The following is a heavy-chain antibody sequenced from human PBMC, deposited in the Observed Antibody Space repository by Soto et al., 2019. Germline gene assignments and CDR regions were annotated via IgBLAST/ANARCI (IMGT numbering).Heavy chain of an antibody. CDR1: GYTFVDHY. V-gene: IGHV1-2*02. CDR3: AKVAKSGVVIEYFDS. Sequence: GASVKVSCKTSGYTFVDHYLYWVRQAPGQGLEWMGWINPRNGDKKYAQKFQGRVTMIRDTIITTTYMDLSALTSDDTAVYYCAKVAKSGVVIEYFDSWGQGSLVTVSS. CDR2: INPRNGDK. J-gene: IGHJ4*02. D-gene: IGHD3-3*01.